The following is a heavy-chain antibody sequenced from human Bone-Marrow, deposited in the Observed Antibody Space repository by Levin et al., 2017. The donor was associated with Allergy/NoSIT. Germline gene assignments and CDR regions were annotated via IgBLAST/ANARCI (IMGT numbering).Heavy chain of an antibody. CDR3: ARPYHHESSGYLH. V-gene: IGHV4-39*01. Sequence: PSETLSLTCTVSGDSISGSSSYYWGWVRQPPGKGLEWIGSIHNSGRTYYNPSLKSRVTISVDTSKNQFSLKLSSVTAADTAVYYCARPYHHESSGYLHWGQGTLVTVSS. CDR1: GDSISGSSSYY. J-gene: IGHJ4*02. CDR2: IHNSGRT. D-gene: IGHD3-22*01.